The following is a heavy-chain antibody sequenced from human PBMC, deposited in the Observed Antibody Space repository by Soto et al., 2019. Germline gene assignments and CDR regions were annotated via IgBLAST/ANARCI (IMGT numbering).Heavy chain of an antibody. CDR2: IYYSGST. CDR3: ARLTVNIRTFYSGLKAHCFDY. J-gene: IGHJ4*02. CDR1: GDSMSSSDYY. Sequence: QLQLHESGPGLVKPSETLSLTCAVSGDSMSSSDYYWGWIRQPPGKGLEWIGSIYYSGSTYYNPSLKSRVAISIDTSQTQLSLQSKSLTAAETAIYYCARLTVNIRTFYSGLKAHCFDYWGQGAPVTVSS. D-gene: IGHD6-19*01. V-gene: IGHV4-39*01.